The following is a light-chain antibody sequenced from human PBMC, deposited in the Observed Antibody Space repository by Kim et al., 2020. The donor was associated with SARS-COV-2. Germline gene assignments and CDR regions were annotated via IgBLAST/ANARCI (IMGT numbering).Light chain of an antibody. CDR1: QSVLYSSNNKNY. V-gene: IGKV4-1*01. Sequence: DIVMTQSPDYLAVSLGERATINCKSSQSVLYSSNNKNYLAWYQQKPGQSPKLLIYWASTRESGVPDRFSGSGSETDFTLTISSLQAEDVAVYYCQQYYSAPLSFGQGTKLEI. CDR3: QQYYSAPLS. CDR2: WAS. J-gene: IGKJ2*01.